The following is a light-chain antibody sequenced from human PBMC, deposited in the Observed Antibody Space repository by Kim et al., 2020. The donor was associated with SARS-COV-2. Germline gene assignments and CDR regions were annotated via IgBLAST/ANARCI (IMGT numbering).Light chain of an antibody. Sequence: VSPVQIASITCPGDKLGDKYACWYQQKPGQSPVLVIYQDSKRPSGIPERFSGSNSGNTATLTISGTQAMDEADYYCQAWDSSTAVFGGGTQLTVL. J-gene: IGLJ3*02. V-gene: IGLV3-1*01. CDR3: QAWDSSTAV. CDR2: QDS. CDR1: KLGDKY.